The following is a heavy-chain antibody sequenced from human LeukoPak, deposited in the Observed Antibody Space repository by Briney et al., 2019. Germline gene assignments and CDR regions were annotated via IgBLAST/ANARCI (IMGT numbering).Heavy chain of an antibody. CDR2: ITSSGSST. CDR3: ARGLGYCTTTSCYNEH. J-gene: IGHJ1*01. V-gene: IGHV3-64*01. Sequence: GGSLRLSCSASGFIFYSYAMHWVRQAPGRGLEYVAAITSSGSSTFHANSVKGRFTISRDNSKNTLYLQMGSLRPEDTAVYYCARGLGYCTTTSCYNEHWGQGTQVTVSS. CDR1: GFIFYSYA. D-gene: IGHD2-2*02.